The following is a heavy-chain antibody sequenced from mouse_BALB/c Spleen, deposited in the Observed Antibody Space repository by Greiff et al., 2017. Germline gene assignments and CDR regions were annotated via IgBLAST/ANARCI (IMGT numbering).Heavy chain of an antibody. V-gene: IGHV5-6-5*01. CDR1: GFTFSSYA. D-gene: IGHD2-4*01. CDR3: ARDYDYDVSYFDV. Sequence: DVMLVESGGGLVKPGGSLKLSCAASGFTFSSYAMSWVRQTPEKRLEWVASISSGGSTYYPDSVKGRFTISRDNARNILYLQMSSLRSEDTAMYYCARDYDYDVSYFDVWGAGTTVTVSS. CDR2: ISSGGST. J-gene: IGHJ1*01.